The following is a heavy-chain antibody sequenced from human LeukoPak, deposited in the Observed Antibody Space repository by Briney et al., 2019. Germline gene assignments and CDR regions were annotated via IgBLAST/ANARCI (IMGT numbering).Heavy chain of an antibody. CDR1: GFTFSSYA. Sequence: PGGSLRLSCAASGFTFSSYAMHWVRQAPGRGLEWVSAISGSGGSTYYADSVKGRFTISRDNSKNTLYLQMNSLRAEDTAVYYCAKCRITMIVPQDYWGQGTLVTVSS. J-gene: IGHJ4*02. D-gene: IGHD3-22*01. CDR3: AKCRITMIVPQDY. V-gene: IGHV3-23*01. CDR2: ISGSGGST.